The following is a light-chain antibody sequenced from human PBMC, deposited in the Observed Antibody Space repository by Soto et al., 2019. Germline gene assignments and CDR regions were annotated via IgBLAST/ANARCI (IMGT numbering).Light chain of an antibody. CDR2: GAS. CDR1: QSVSSN. V-gene: IGKV3-20*01. J-gene: IGKJ3*01. CDR3: QQYGSSPRFT. Sequence: VTTQSPATLSVNPGERTTLSCRASQSVSSNLAWYQQKPGQAPRLLIYGASTRATGIPARFSGSGSGTDFTLTISRLEPEDFVVYYCQQYGSSPRFTFGPGTKVDIK.